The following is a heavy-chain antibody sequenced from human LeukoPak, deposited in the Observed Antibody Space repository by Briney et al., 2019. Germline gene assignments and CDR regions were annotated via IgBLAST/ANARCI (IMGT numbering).Heavy chain of an antibody. D-gene: IGHD2-2*02. J-gene: IGHJ5*02. V-gene: IGHV1-46*01. CDR1: GYTFTSYY. CDR3: ARDCSSTSCYMHWFDP. Sequence: ASVKVSCKASGYTFTSYYMHWVRQAPGQGLEWMGIINPSGGTTSYAQKFRGRVTMTRDTSTSTVYMELSSLRSEDTAVYYCARDCSSTSCYMHWFDPWGQGTLVTVSS. CDR2: INPSGGTT.